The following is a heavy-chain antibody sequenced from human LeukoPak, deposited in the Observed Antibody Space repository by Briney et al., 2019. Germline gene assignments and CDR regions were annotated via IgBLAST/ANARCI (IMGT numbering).Heavy chain of an antibody. Sequence: GGSLRLSCAASGFTFSSYGMHWVRQAPGKGLEWVAVIWYDGSNKYYADSVKGRFTISRDNSKNTLYLQMNSLRAEDTAVYYCAREALTEVGYFDYWGQGTLVTVSP. D-gene: IGHD1-26*01. CDR2: IWYDGSNK. CDR1: GFTFSSYG. J-gene: IGHJ4*02. V-gene: IGHV3-33*01. CDR3: AREALTEVGYFDY.